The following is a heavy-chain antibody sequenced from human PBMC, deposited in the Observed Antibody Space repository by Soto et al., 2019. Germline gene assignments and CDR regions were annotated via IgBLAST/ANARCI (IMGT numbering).Heavy chain of an antibody. D-gene: IGHD6-19*01. V-gene: IGHV4-59*08. Sequence: SETLSLTCTVSGGSITSYYWSWIRQPPGKGLEWIGYIYYSGSTNYNPSLKSRVIISIDTSKNQLSLKLSSVTAADTAIYYCARYSSLKYGSGWHYFDYWGQGTLVTVSS. J-gene: IGHJ4*02. CDR2: IYYSGST. CDR1: GGSITSYY. CDR3: ARYSSLKYGSGWHYFDY.